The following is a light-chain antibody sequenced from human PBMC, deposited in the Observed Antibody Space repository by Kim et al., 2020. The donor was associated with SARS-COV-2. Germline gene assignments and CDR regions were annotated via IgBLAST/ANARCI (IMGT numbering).Light chain of an antibody. CDR3: GTWDSSLSAVV. CDR2: DNN. J-gene: IGLJ2*01. CDR1: SSNIGNNY. V-gene: IGLV1-51*01. Sequence: GQKVTISCSESSSNIGNNYVSWYQQHPGTAPKLLIYDNNKRPSGIPDRFSGSKSGTSATLGITGLQTGDEADYYCGTWDSSLSAVVFGGGTKLTVL.